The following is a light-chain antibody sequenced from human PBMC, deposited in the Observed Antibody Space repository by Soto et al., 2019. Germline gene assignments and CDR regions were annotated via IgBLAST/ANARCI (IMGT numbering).Light chain of an antibody. CDR3: PVWGSSSAHPV. V-gene: IGLV3-21*02. CDR2: DDS. J-gene: IGLJ2*01. CDR1: HIGSKS. Sequence: SSELTQPPSASMAPGQTARVTCRGNHIGSKSVHWYQQRPGQAPVLVVYDDSDRPSGIPERFSGSNSGNTATLTISGVEAGDEADYSCPVWGSSSAHPVFGGGTKRTVL.